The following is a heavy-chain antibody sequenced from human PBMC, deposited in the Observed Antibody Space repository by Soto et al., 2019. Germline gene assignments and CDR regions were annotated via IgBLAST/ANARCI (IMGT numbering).Heavy chain of an antibody. D-gene: IGHD4-17*01. V-gene: IGHV4-31*03. Sequence: SETLSLTCTVSGGSISSGGYYWSWIRQHPGKGLEWIGYIYYSGSTYYNPSLKSRVTISVDTSKNQFSLKLSSVTAADTAVYYRARWGDYVGPAYDYWGQGTLVTVSS. CDR3: ARWGDYVGPAYDY. CDR1: GGSISSGGYY. CDR2: IYYSGST. J-gene: IGHJ4*02.